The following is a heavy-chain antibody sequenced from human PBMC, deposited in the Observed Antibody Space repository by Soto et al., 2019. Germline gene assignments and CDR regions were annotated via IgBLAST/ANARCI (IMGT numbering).Heavy chain of an antibody. CDR1: GGTFNTDA. CDR2: IIPMFGSP. J-gene: IGHJ4*02. CDR3: AREVVTVTTLGYFDN. Sequence: VHLVQSGAEVKNPGSSVKVSCKASGGTFNTDAITWLRQAPAQGLEWLGGIIPMFGSPTYAPMFGDRVTIAADESTTTVYMELSGLRSEDTAMYYCAREVVTVTTLGYFDNWGQGTLVTVSS. D-gene: IGHD4-17*01. V-gene: IGHV1-69*01.